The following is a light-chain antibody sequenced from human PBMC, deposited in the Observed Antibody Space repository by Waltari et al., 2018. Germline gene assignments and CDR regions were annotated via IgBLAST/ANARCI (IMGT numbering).Light chain of an antibody. V-gene: IGLV2-11*01. CDR3: CSYAGSYPHVV. CDR1: SSDVGGYNY. J-gene: IGLJ2*01. Sequence: QSALTQPRSVSGSPGQSVTISCTGTSSDVGGYNYVPWYQQPPGKAPKLMIYDVSKRPSGVPDRFSGSKSGNTASLTISGLQAEDEADYYCCSYAGSYPHVVFGGGTKLTVL. CDR2: DVS.